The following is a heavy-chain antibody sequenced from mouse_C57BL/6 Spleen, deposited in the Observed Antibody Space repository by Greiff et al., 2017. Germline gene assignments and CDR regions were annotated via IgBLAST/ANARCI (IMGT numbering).Heavy chain of an antibody. Sequence: EVMLVESGGGLVQPKGSLKLSCAASGFTFNTYAMHWVRQAPGKGLEWVARIRSKSSNYATYYADSVKDRFTISRDDSQSMLYLQMNNLKTEDTAIYYCVREKDYYGREDYFGYWCHGTTLTVSS. D-gene: IGHD1-1*01. CDR2: IRSKSSNYAT. CDR1: GFTFNTYA. CDR3: VREKDYYGREDYFGY. V-gene: IGHV10-3*01. J-gene: IGHJ2*01.